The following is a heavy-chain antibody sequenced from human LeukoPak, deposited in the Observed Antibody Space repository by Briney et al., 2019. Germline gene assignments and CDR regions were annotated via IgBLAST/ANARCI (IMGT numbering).Heavy chain of an antibody. CDR1: GFTFSSYG. CDR2: IRYDGSNK. Sequence: PGGSLRLSCAASGFTFSSYGMHWVRQAPGKGLEWVAFIRYDGSNKYYADSVKGRFTISRDNSKNTLYLQMNSLRAEDTAVYYCAKDFFQLPQAYFDCWGQGSLVTVSS. J-gene: IGHJ4*02. D-gene: IGHD2-2*01. V-gene: IGHV3-30*02. CDR3: AKDFFQLPQAYFDC.